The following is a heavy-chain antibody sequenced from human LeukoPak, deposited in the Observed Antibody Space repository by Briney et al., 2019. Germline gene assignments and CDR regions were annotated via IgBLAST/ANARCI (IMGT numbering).Heavy chain of an antibody. CDR3: ARDLTWGVRGVIPRSYYYGMDV. J-gene: IGHJ6*04. CDR2: ISSSSSYI. CDR1: GFTFSSYS. V-gene: IGHV3-21*01. D-gene: IGHD3-10*01. Sequence: GGSLRLSCAASGFTFSSYSMNWVRQAPGKGLEWVSSISSSSSYIYYADSVKGRFTISRDNAKNSLYLQMNSLRAEDTAVYYCARDLTWGVRGVIPRSYYYGMDVWGKGTTVTVSS.